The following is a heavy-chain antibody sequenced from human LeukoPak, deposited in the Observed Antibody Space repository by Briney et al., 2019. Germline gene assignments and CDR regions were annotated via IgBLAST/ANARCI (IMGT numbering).Heavy chain of an antibody. Sequence: SETLSLTCTVSGGSISSSSYYWGWIRQPPGKGLEWIGSIYYSGSTYYNPSLKSRVTISVDTSKNQFSLKLSSVTAADTAVYYCARRFPKITIIVLYAFDIWGQGTMVTVSS. CDR1: GGSISSSSYY. CDR2: IYYSGST. J-gene: IGHJ3*02. D-gene: IGHD3-22*01. CDR3: ARRFPKITIIVLYAFDI. V-gene: IGHV4-39*01.